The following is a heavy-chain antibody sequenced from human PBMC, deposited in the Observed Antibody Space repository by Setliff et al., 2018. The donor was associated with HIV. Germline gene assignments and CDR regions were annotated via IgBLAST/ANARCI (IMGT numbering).Heavy chain of an antibody. V-gene: IGHV3-49*04. CDR3: TGSFGGERSY. CDR2: IRSKAYGGTT. J-gene: IGHJ4*02. Sequence: GGSLRLSCTTSGFTFGDYAMSWVRQAPGKGLEWVGFIRSKAYGGTTEYAASVKGRFNISRDDSKSIAYLQMNSLKTEDTAVYYCTGSFGGERSYWGQGILVTVSS. CDR1: GFTFGDYA. D-gene: IGHD1-1*01.